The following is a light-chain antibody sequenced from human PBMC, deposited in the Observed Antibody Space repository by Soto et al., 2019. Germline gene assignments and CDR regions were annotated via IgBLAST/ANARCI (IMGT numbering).Light chain of an antibody. CDR2: EVS. Sequence: QSALTQPPSASGSPGQSVTISCTGTSSDVGGYNYVSWYQQHPGKAPKLMIYEVSKRPSGVPDRFSGSKSGNTASLTVSGLHAEDEADYYCSSYAGSNKPYVFATRTKVTLL. J-gene: IGLJ1*01. CDR3: SSYAGSNKPYV. CDR1: SSDVGGYNY. V-gene: IGLV2-8*01.